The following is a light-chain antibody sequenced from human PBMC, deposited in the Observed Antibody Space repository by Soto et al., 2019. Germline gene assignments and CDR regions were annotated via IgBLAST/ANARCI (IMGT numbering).Light chain of an antibody. CDR3: QQRSDWPPRLT. Sequence: EIVLTQSPATLSLSPGERATLSCRASQTINNYLAWYQQKPGQAPRLLVYDASYRAIGIPARFSGSGSGTGVTRTISSLEPEDFAVYYCQQRSDWPPRLTFGGGTKVEIK. V-gene: IGKV3-11*01. J-gene: IGKJ4*01. CDR1: QTINNY. CDR2: DAS.